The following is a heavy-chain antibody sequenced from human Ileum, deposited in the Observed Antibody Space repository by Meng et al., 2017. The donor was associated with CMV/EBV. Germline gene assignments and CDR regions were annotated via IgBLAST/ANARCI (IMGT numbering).Heavy chain of an antibody. CDR1: GAPISSGSHS. CDR2: MYFSGIA. D-gene: IGHD1-26*01. Sequence: VHLQESGPGPVKPAETLSLTGTASGAPISSGSHSWAWFRQPPGKRLEWIGSMYFSGIADYNPSLKSRVTISLHATQKQFSLRLTSVTAADSAVYFCARDLTNKWFYYWGQGTLVTVSS. V-gene: IGHV4-39*07. CDR3: ARDLTNKWFYY. J-gene: IGHJ4*02.